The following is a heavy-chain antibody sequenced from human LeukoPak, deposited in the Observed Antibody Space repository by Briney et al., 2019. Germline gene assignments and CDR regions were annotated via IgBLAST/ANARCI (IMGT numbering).Heavy chain of an antibody. Sequence: GESLKISCKASGYSFTSYWIGWVRQMPGKGLEWMGIIDPSDSETRYTPSFQGQVTISVDKSLTTAYPQWNSLKASDTAMYYCARQTAMGRSGDYWGQGILVTVSS. V-gene: IGHV5-51*01. CDR3: ARQTAMGRSGDY. J-gene: IGHJ4*02. CDR2: IDPSDSET. CDR1: GYSFTSYW. D-gene: IGHD5-18*01.